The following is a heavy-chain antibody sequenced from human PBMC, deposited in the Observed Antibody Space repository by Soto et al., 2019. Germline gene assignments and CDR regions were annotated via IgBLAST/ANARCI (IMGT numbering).Heavy chain of an antibody. CDR3: ARDPEGDYYDSSGTTYDC. D-gene: IGHD3-22*01. Sequence: EVQLVESGGGLVQPGGSLRLSCAASGFTCSSYLMHWVRQAPGKGLVWVSRIHSDGSSTRYSASVKGRLTISRDNAKNTLYLQMNSLRAGDTAVYYCARDPEGDYYDSSGTTYDCWGQGTLVTVSS. CDR2: IHSDGSST. V-gene: IGHV3-74*01. J-gene: IGHJ4*02. CDR1: GFTCSSYL.